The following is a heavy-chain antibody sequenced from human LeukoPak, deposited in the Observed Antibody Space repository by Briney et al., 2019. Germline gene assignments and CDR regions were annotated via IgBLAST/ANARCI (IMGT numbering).Heavy chain of an antibody. J-gene: IGHJ6*03. D-gene: IGHD2-15*01. V-gene: IGHV4-59*01. Sequence: PSETLSLTCTVSGGSISSYYWSWIRQPPGKGLEWVGYIYYTGTTNYNPSLKSRVTISLDTSKNQFSLKLSSVTAADTAVYCSGGHCFGNYYMDVWGKGTTVTVSS. CDR2: IYYTGTT. CDR3: GGHCFGNYYMDV. CDR1: GGSISSYY.